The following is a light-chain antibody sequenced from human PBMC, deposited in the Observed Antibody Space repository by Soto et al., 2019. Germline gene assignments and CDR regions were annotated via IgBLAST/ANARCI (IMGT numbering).Light chain of an antibody. CDR3: QQYEAYPLT. V-gene: IGKV1-5*03. Sequence: DIQLTQSPSTLSASVGDRVTITCRASQSLNSWLAWYQQRPGKAPKLLVYKASSLESGVPARFSGSGSGTEFTLTISTLQPDDFATYYCQQYEAYPLTFGGGTQVEI. J-gene: IGKJ4*01. CDR1: QSLNSW. CDR2: KAS.